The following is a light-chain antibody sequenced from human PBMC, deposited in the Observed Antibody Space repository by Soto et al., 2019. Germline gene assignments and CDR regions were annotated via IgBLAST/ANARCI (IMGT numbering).Light chain of an antibody. CDR2: ADT. J-gene: IGLJ1*01. V-gene: IGLV1-40*01. CDR1: SXNIGAGYG. CDR3: QSYESSLSGSV. Sequence: QSVLAQPPSVSGAPGQRVTISCTGSSXNIGAGYGVHWYQQLPGTAPKLLIYADTYRPSGVPERFSGSKSGTSASLAITGLQAEDEADYYCQSYESSLSGSVFGTGTKVTVL.